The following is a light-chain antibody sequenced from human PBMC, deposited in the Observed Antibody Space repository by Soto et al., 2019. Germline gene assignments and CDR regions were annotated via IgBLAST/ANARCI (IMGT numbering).Light chain of an antibody. Sequence: QSVLTQPASVSGSPGQSITISCTGTSSDVGGYNYLSWYQHHPGKAPKLMIYDVSDRHSGVSNRFSGSKSGNTASLTISGLQTEYEADYYCSSYTSSSTRVFGTGTKVTVL. J-gene: IGLJ1*01. CDR1: SSDVGGYNY. CDR2: DVS. CDR3: SSYTSSSTRV. V-gene: IGLV2-14*03.